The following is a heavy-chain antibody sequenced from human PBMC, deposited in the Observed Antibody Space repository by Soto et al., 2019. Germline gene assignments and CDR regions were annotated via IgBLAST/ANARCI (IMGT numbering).Heavy chain of an antibody. V-gene: IGHV3-23*01. CDR3: ARQREDYYYYYGMDV. J-gene: IGHJ6*02. Sequence: EVQLLESGGGLVQPGGSLRLSCAASGFTFSSYAMSWVRQAPGKGLEWVSAISGSGGSTYYADSVKGRFTISRDNSKNSLYLQMNSLRAEDTAVYYCARQREDYYYYYGMDVWGQGTTVTVSS. D-gene: IGHD6-25*01. CDR2: ISGSGGST. CDR1: GFTFSSYA.